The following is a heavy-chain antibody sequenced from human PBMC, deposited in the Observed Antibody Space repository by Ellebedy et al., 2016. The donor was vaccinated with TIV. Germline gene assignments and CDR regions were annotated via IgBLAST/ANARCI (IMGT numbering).Heavy chain of an antibody. V-gene: IGHV4-59*08. Sequence: MPGGSLRLSCTVSGGSISSYYWSWIRQPPGKGLEWIGYIYYSGSTNYNPSLKSRVTISVDTSKNQFSLKLSSVTAADTAVYYCARHTGATTSFDIWGQGTMVTVSS. CDR3: ARHTGATTSFDI. D-gene: IGHD1-26*01. CDR2: IYYSGST. J-gene: IGHJ3*02. CDR1: GGSISSYY.